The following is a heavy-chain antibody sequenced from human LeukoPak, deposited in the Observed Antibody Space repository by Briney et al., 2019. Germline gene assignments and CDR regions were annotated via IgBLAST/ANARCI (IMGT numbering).Heavy chain of an antibody. J-gene: IGHJ4*02. CDR3: AKHDSSSDF. V-gene: IGHV3-30*02. Sequence: GGSLRLSCAASGCTLSSNYISWVRQPPGKGLEWVVFIRSDGSDKYSAASVKGRFTISRDNSKNTLYLQMNSLRAEDTAVYYCAKHDSSSDFWGQGTLVTVSS. CDR2: IRSDGSDK. CDR1: GCTLSSNY. D-gene: IGHD3-22*01.